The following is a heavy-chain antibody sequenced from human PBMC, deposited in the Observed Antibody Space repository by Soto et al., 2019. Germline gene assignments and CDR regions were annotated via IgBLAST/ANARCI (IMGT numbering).Heavy chain of an antibody. CDR2: ISFDGSNK. D-gene: IGHD3-3*01. J-gene: IGHJ4*02. CDR3: ARHTGFLEWLLFFFDY. V-gene: IGHV3-30*03. CDR1: GFTFSTYG. Sequence: GGSLRLSCAASGFTFSTYGMHWVRQAPGKGLEWVAVISFDGSNKYYTDSVKGRFTVSRDNSKNTLYLQMNSLSAEDTAMYYCARHTGFLEWLLFFFDYWGQGTLVTVSS.